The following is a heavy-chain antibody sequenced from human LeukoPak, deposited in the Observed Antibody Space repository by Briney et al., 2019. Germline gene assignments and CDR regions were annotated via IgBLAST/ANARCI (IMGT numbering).Heavy chain of an antibody. D-gene: IGHD6-6*01. CDR2: IYPGDSDT. J-gene: IGHJ3*02. V-gene: IGHV5-51*01. Sequence: GESLKISCKGSGYSFTSYWIGWVRQMPGKGLEWMGIIYPGDSDTRYSPSFQGQVTISADKSISTAYLQWSSLKASDTAMYYCARQVLMDPLSIAVRPYAFDIWGQGTMVTVSS. CDR3: ARQVLMDPLSIAVRPYAFDI. CDR1: GYSFTSYW.